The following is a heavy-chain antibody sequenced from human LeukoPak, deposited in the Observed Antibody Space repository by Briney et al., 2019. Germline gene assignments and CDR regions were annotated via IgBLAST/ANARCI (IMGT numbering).Heavy chain of an antibody. V-gene: IGHV3-30*12. CDR1: GFTFSSYG. J-gene: IGHJ4*02. CDR3: ARDFRDYRDYVAYFDS. Sequence: GGSLRLSCAASGFTFSSYGMHWVRQAPGKGLEWVAVILYDGSNQYYTDSVKGRFTISRDNSRNTLYLQMNSLKVEDTAVYYCARDFRDYRDYVAYFDSWGQGTLVTVSS. CDR2: ILYDGSNQ. D-gene: IGHD4-17*01.